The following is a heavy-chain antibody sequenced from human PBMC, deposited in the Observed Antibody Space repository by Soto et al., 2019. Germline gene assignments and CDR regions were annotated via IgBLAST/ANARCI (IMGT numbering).Heavy chain of an antibody. D-gene: IGHD7-27*01. Sequence: WLSLTLYRGVWGDCFSSLSMKYFRQAPGKGLEWVSTICGSGRSTYYADSMKGRFTITRDNSKNTRYLQMNSLRGEDTAIYYCAKDADKKGWGSSTFDIWGQGTMVTVSS. CDR2: ICGSGRST. CDR3: AKDADKKGWGSSTFDI. CDR1: GDCFSSLS. V-gene: IGHV3-23*01. J-gene: IGHJ3*02.